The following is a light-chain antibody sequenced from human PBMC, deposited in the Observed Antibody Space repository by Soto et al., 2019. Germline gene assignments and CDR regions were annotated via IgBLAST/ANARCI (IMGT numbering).Light chain of an antibody. J-gene: IGKJ4*01. V-gene: IGKV3-15*01. CDR3: QQYNNWPPLT. Sequence: EIVMTQSPATLSVSPGERATLSCRASLSVGSNLAWYQQTPGQAPRLLIYGTSTRATGIPARFSGSGTGTEFTLTISSLQSEDFAVYYCQQYNNWPPLTFGGGTKVEIK. CDR1: LSVGSN. CDR2: GTS.